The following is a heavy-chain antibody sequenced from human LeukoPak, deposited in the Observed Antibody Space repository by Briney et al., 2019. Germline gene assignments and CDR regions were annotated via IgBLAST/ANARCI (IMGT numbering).Heavy chain of an antibody. Sequence: SETLSLTCAVYGGSFSRYYWSWIRQPAGRGLEWIGHISTSGRTSYSPSLKSRVTISVDTSKNQFSLKMSSVSAADTAVYYCARGLHGYTYGYVPWELYYYMDVWGKGTTVTISS. CDR3: ARGLHGYTYGYVPWELYYYMDV. J-gene: IGHJ6*03. CDR1: GGSFSRYY. D-gene: IGHD5-18*01. CDR2: ISTSGRT. V-gene: IGHV4-59*10.